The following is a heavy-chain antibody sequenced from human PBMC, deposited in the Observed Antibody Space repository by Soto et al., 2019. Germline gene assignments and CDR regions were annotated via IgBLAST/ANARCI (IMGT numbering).Heavy chain of an antibody. V-gene: IGHV3-23*01. CDR2: ISGSGGST. Sequence: GGSLRLSCAASGFTFSSYAMSWVRQAPGKGLEWVSAISGSGGSTYYADSVKGRFTISRDNSKNTLYLRMNSLRAEDTAVYYCAKDYYDSSGYYHDAFDIWGQGTMVTVSS. D-gene: IGHD3-22*01. J-gene: IGHJ3*02. CDR1: GFTFSSYA. CDR3: AKDYYDSSGYYHDAFDI.